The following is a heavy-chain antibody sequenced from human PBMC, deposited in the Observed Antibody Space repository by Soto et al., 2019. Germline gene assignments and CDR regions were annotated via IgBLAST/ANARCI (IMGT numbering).Heavy chain of an antibody. CDR3: AREYGSGSLNYYCYGMDV. J-gene: IGHJ6*02. CDR2: IIPIFGTA. V-gene: IGHV1-69*13. D-gene: IGHD3-10*01. Sequence: SVKVSCKASGGTFSSYAISWVRQAPGQGLEWMGGIIPIFGTANYAQKFQGRVTITADESTSTAYMELSSLRSEDTAVYYCAREYGSGSLNYYCYGMDVWGQGTTVTVSS. CDR1: GGTFSSYA.